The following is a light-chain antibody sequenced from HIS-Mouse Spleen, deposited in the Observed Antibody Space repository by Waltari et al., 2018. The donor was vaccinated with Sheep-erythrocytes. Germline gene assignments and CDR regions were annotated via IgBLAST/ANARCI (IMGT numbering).Light chain of an antibody. Sequence: SYVLTQPPSVSVAPGKTARITWGGNNIGSKSGHWYQRKPGQAPVLVVYDDSDRPSGIPEGFSGSNSGNTATLTISRVEAGDEADYYCQVWKVFGGGTKLTVL. CDR1: NIGSKS. J-gene: IGLJ2*01. V-gene: IGLV3-21*03. CDR2: DDS. CDR3: QVWKV.